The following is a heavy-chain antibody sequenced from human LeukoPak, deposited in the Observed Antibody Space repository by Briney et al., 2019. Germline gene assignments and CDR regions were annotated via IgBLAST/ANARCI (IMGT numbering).Heavy chain of an antibody. J-gene: IGHJ4*02. D-gene: IGHD3-10*01. Sequence: SETLSLTYTVSGGSISSYYWSWIRQPPGKGLEWIGNIYYSGSTNYNPSLKSRVTISVDTSKNQFSLKLSSVTAADTAVYYCAATMVRGVHTHFDYWGQGTLVTVSS. CDR2: IYYSGST. CDR3: AATMVRGVHTHFDY. CDR1: GGSISSYY. V-gene: IGHV4-59*08.